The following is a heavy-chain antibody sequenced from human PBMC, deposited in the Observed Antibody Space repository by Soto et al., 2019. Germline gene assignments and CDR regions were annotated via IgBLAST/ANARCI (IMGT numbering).Heavy chain of an antibody. CDR3: ARQVYDSDTGPNFQYYFDS. Sequence: GESLKISCKGSGYSFAGYWITWVRQKPGKGLEWMGRIDPSDSQTHYSPSFRGHVTISVTKSITTVFLQWSSLRASDTAMYYCARQVYDSDTGPNFQYYFDSWGQGTPVTVSS. CDR2: IDPSDSQT. CDR1: GYSFAGYW. D-gene: IGHD3-22*01. J-gene: IGHJ4*02. V-gene: IGHV5-10-1*01.